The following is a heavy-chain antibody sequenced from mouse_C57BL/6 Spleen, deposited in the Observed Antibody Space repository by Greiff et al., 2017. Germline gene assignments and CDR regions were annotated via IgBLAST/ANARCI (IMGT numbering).Heavy chain of an antibody. V-gene: IGHV1-61*01. CDR3: TISHPNYYPMDY. CDR1: GYTFTSYW. J-gene: IGHJ4*01. Sequence: QVQLQQPGAELVRPGSSVKLSCKASGYTFTSYWMDWVKQRPGQGLEWIGNIYPSDSETHYNPKFKDQATMTVDKSSSTAYMQLSSLTSEDAAVYYCTISHPNYYPMDYWGQGTTVTVSS. CDR2: IYPSDSET.